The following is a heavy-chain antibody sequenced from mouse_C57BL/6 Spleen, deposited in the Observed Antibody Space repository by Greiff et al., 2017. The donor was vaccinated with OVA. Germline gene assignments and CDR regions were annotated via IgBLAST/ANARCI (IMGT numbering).Heavy chain of an antibody. V-gene: IGHV1-42*01. Sequence: EVQLQQSGPELVKPGASVKISCKASGYSFTGYYMNWVKQSPEKSLEWIGEINPSTGGTTYNQKFKAKATLTVDKSSSTAYMQLKSLTSEDSAVYYWARAGGLRLFMDYWGQGTSVTVSS. CDR3: ARAGGLRLFMDY. CDR2: INPSTGGT. J-gene: IGHJ4*01. D-gene: IGHD2-2*01. CDR1: GYSFTGYY.